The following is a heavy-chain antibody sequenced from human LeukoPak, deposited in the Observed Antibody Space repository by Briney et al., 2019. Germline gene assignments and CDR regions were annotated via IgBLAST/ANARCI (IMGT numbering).Heavy chain of an antibody. D-gene: IGHD3-16*01. V-gene: IGHV1-18*01. CDR3: ARDVNMLKVGIQSPDVFDI. J-gene: IGHJ3*02. Sequence: VSVKVSCQASGYTFNTYGLAWVRQAPGQGLEWMGWTNPSTGSAEYAQKFQSRVTLTTDTSTNTAYLDLSSLRSDDTAVYYCARDVNMLKVGIQSPDVFDIWGQGTLVTVSA. CDR2: TNPSTGSA. CDR1: GYTFNTYG.